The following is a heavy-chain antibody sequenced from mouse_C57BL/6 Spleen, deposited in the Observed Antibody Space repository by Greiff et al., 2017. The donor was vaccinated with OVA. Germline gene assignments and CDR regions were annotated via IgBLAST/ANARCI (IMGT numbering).Heavy chain of an antibody. CDR1: GYTFTSYW. J-gene: IGHJ4*01. CDR2: IDPSDSYT. CDR3: AREDGNYLMDY. D-gene: IGHD2-1*01. V-gene: IGHV1-50*01. Sequence: VQLQQPGAELVKPGASVKLSCKASGYTFTSYWMQWVKQRPGQGLVWIGEIDPSDSYTNYNQKFKGKATLTVDTSSNTAYLQLSSLTSEDTAIYYCAREDGNYLMDYWGQGTSVTVSS.